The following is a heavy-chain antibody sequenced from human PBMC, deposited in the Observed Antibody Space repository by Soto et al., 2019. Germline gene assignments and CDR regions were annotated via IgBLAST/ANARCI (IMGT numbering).Heavy chain of an antibody. Sequence: TLSLTCTVSGASISIYYWSWIRQPAGKGLEWIGHIYTGGNTNYSPSLKSRVTMSLDTSKNQFSLSLSSVTAADTAVYYCARERGDVAVAGTEDYYYQYGMDVWGQGTTVTVSS. CDR2: IYTGGNT. J-gene: IGHJ6*02. CDR3: ARERGDVAVAGTEDYYYQYGMDV. D-gene: IGHD6-13*01. V-gene: IGHV4-4*07. CDR1: GASISIYY.